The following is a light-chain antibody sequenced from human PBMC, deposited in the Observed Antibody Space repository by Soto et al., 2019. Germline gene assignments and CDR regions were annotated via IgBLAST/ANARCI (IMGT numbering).Light chain of an antibody. V-gene: IGKV1-33*01. CDR3: QQYENFPLT. J-gene: IGKJ4*01. CDR1: QSISTY. Sequence: DIQMTQSPSSLSASVGDRVTITCRASQSISTYLNWYQQKPGKAPRLLIYKASTLKSGVPSRFSGSGSGTEFTLTISSLQPEDVATYYCQQYENFPLTFGGGTKVDIK. CDR2: KAS.